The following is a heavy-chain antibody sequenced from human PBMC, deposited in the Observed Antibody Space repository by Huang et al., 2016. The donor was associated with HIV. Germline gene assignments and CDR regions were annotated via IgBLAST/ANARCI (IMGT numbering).Heavy chain of an antibody. CDR2: MRSKTYGGAA. D-gene: IGHD1-7*01. J-gene: IGHJ4*02. CDR1: GFTFGDDT. Sequence: DVQLVESGGTLVQPGRSLRLSCATSGFTFGDDTMAWLRQAPGKGLEWVGLMRSKTYGGAAEYAASVKGRFIISRDDSENIVYLQLSSLQSEDTGLYYCTRGRTRGAYFNYWGQGTLVTVSS. V-gene: IGHV3-49*03. CDR3: TRGRTRGAYFNY.